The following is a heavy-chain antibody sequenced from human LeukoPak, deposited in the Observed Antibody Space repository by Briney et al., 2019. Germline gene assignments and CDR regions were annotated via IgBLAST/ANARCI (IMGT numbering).Heavy chain of an antibody. CDR1: GYSFTSYW. D-gene: IGHD6-6*01. CDR3: ATRVSSSWDFDY. Sequence: GESLKISCKGSGYSFTSYWIGWVRQMPGNGLEWMGIIYPGDSDTRYSPCFQGQVTISADKSISTAYLQWSSLKASDTAMYYCATRVSSSWDFDYWGQGTLLTVSS. CDR2: IYPGDSDT. J-gene: IGHJ4*02. V-gene: IGHV5-51*01.